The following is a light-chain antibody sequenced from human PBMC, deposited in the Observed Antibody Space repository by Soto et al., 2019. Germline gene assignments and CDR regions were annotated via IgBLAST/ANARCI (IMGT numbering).Light chain of an antibody. CDR3: QQYENWPYT. J-gene: IGKJ5*01. CDR2: GAS. V-gene: IGKV3-15*01. Sequence: EIVMTQSPATLSVSPGDRATLSCRATQSVSSNLAWYQQKPGQAPRLLIYGASIRAPGIPARFSGGGSGTEFTLTITSLQSEDFAVYYCQQYENWPYTFGQGTRLEIK. CDR1: QSVSSN.